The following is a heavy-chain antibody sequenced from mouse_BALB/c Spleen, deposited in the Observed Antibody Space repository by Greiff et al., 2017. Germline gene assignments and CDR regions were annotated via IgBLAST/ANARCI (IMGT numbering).Heavy chain of an antibody. J-gene: IGHJ4*01. CDR3: ARGEINISYAMDY. CDR1: GYTFTSYC. D-gene: IGHD2-4*01. Sequence: QVQLQQSGAELAKPGASVKLSCKASGYTFTSYCMHWVKQRPGQGLEWIGYINPSTGYTEYNQKFKDKATLTADKSSSTAYMQLSSPTSEDSAVYYCARGEINISYAMDYWGQGTSVTVSS. V-gene: IGHV1-7*01. CDR2: INPSTGYT.